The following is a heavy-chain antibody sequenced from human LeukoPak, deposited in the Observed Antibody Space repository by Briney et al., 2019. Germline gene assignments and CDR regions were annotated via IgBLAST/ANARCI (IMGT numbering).Heavy chain of an antibody. V-gene: IGHV3-15*01. J-gene: IGHJ3*02. Sequence: PGGSLRLSCTASGFSFSNAWVSWVRQAPGKGLEWVGRITSKADGGTRDYAAPVKGRFTISRDDSKNTLYLQMKSLRAEDTAIYYCARAGDAFDIWGQGTMVTVSS. CDR1: GFSFSNAW. CDR2: ITSKADGGTR. CDR3: ARAGDAFDI.